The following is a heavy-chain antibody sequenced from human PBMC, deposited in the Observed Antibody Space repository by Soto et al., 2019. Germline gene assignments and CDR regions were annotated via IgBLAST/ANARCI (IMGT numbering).Heavy chain of an antibody. CDR2: IYYSGST. CDR1: GGSISSSSYY. Sequence: SETLSLTCTVSGGSISSSSYYWGWIRQPPGKGLEWIGSIYYSGSTYYNPSLKSRVTISVDTSKNQFSLKLSSVTAADTAVYYCATNYAYYYYYGMDVWGQGTTVTSP. CDR3: ATNYAYYYYYGMDV. D-gene: IGHD4-4*01. J-gene: IGHJ6*02. V-gene: IGHV4-39*01.